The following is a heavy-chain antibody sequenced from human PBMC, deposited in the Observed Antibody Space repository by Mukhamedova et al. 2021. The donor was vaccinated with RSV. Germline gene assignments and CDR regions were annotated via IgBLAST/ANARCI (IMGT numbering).Heavy chain of an antibody. J-gene: IGHJ3*02. V-gene: IGHV3-11*06. D-gene: IGHD1/OR15-1a*01. Sequence: KGRFTISRDNAKNSLYLQMNSLRAEDTAVYYCARVEWNSAFDIWGQGTMVTVSS. CDR3: ARVEWNSAFDI.